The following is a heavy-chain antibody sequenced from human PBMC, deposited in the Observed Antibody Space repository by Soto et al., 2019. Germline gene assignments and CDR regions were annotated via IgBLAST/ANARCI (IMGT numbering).Heavy chain of an antibody. D-gene: IGHD5-18*01. Sequence: ASETLSLTCAVSGYSISSSNWWGWIRQPPGKGLEWIGYIYYSGSTYCTPSLKSRVTMSVDTSNNQFSLRLNSVTAVDTAVYYCASKPNSRYYFDYWGQGTLVTVSS. J-gene: IGHJ4*02. CDR1: GYSISSSNW. CDR3: ASKPNSRYYFDY. CDR2: IYYSGST. V-gene: IGHV4-28*01.